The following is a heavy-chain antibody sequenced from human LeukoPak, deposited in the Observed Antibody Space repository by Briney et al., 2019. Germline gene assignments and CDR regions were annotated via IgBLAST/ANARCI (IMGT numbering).Heavy chain of an antibody. D-gene: IGHD2-15*01. CDR3: AKGSCSGGSCYPDY. V-gene: IGHV3-30*18. CDR1: GFTSSSYG. Sequence: PGGSLRLSCAASGFTSSSYGMHWVRQAPGKGLEWVAVISYDGSNKYYADSVKGRFTISRDNSKNTLYLQMNSLRAEDTAVYYCAKGSCSGGSCYPDYWGQGTLVTVSS. CDR2: ISYDGSNK. J-gene: IGHJ4*02.